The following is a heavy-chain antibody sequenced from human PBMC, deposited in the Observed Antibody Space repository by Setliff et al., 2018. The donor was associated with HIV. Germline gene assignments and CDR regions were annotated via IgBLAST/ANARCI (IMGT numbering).Heavy chain of an antibody. CDR1: GYTFSRYA. Sequence: ASVKVSCKASGYTFSRYAMHWVRQAPGQRLEWMGWINAGNGNTKYSQKFQGRVSIARDTSASTAYMELGSLRSEDTAVYYCARVQTMAVAGNQYYYMDVWGKGTTVTVSS. CDR3: ARVQTMAVAGNQYYYMDV. D-gene: IGHD6-19*01. J-gene: IGHJ6*03. CDR2: INAGNGNT. V-gene: IGHV1-3*01.